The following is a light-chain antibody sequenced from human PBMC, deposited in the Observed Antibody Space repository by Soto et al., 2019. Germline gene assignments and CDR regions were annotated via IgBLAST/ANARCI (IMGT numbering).Light chain of an antibody. CDR2: GNN. CDR3: AAWDDSLNEYV. V-gene: IGLV1-44*01. J-gene: IGLJ1*01. CDR1: SSNIGRNS. Sequence: SVLTQAPSVSGTPGQRVTITCSGSSSNIGRNSVNWYQHLPGTAPKLLTHGNNHRPSGVPDRFSGSKSGTSASLAVSGLXPEDEADYCCAAWDDSLNEYVFGDGTKVTVL.